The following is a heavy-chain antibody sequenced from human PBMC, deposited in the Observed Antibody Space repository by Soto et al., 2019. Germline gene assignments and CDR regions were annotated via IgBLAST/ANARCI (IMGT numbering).Heavy chain of an antibody. J-gene: IGHJ6*02. CDR3: ARYIPGVRYYGMDV. CDR1: GFTFSSYA. Sequence: GGFLRLSCAASGFTFSSYAMKWVRQAPGKGLEWVSLIGESGAPTYYADSVKGRFTISRDNSGNTLFLEMYSLRAEDTAVYYCARYIPGVRYYGMDVWGQGTTVTVSS. CDR2: IGESGAPT. D-gene: IGHD2-2*01. V-gene: IGHV3-23*01.